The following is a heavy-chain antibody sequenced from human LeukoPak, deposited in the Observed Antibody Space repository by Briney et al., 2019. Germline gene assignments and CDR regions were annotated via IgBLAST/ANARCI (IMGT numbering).Heavy chain of an antibody. J-gene: IGHJ4*02. CDR3: ARGVGGNARWRNFDWSKKIPMRDYFDY. CDR1: GYTFTAYY. CDR2: INPNSGGT. V-gene: IGHV1-2*02. D-gene: IGHD3-9*01. Sequence: ASVKVSCRASGYTFTAYYIHWVRQAPGQEPEWMGWINPNSGGTNYAQKFQGRVTMTRDTSITTAYMDLSRLRSDDTAVYYCARGVGGNARWRNFDWSKKIPMRDYFDYWGQGTLVTVSS.